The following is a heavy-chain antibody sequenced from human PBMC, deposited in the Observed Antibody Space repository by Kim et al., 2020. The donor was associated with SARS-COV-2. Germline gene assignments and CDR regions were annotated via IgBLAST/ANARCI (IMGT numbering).Heavy chain of an antibody. V-gene: IGHV3-49*03. CDR1: GFTFGDYA. J-gene: IGHJ4*02. Sequence: GGSLRLSCTASGFTFGDYAMSWFRQAPGKGLEWVGFIRSKAYGGTTEYAASVKGRFTISRDDSKSIAYLQMNSLKTEDTAVYYCTRALATYYYDSSGNFDYWGQGTLVTVSS. CDR3: TRALATYYYDSSGNFDY. CDR2: IRSKAYGGTT. D-gene: IGHD3-22*01.